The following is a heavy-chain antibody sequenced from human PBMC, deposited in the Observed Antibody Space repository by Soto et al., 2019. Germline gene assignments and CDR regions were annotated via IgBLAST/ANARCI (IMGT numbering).Heavy chain of an antibody. D-gene: IGHD3-22*01. V-gene: IGHV5-10-1*03. Sequence: EVQLVQSGAEVKKPGESLRISCKGSGYSFTSYWISWVRQMPGKGLEWMGRSDPSDSYTNYSPSFQGHVTISADKSISTAYLQWSSLKDSDTAMYYCAKRSRTYYYDSSGYPHYYFDYWGQGTLVTVSS. CDR1: GYSFTSYW. J-gene: IGHJ4*02. CDR2: SDPSDSYT. CDR3: AKRSRTYYYDSSGYPHYYFDY.